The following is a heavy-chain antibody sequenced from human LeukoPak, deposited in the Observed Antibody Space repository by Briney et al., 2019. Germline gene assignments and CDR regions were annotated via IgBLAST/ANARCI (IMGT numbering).Heavy chain of an antibody. D-gene: IGHD1-26*01. CDR1: CGSISSSSHY. V-gene: IGHV4-39*07. CDR2: IYYRGST. Sequence: TSETHSLTRTVSCGSISSSSHYSGWIRQPPGKGLEWIGSIYYRGSTYHNPSLKSRVTISVDTSKNQFSLKRSSVTAADTAVYYGATTTIRLGYWGQGTLVTVSS. J-gene: IGHJ4*02. CDR3: ATTTIRLGY.